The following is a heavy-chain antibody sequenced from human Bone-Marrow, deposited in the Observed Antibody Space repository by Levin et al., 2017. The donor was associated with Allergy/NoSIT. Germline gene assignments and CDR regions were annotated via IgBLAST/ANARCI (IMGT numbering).Heavy chain of an antibody. V-gene: IGHV3-48*01. Sequence: GESLKISCIDAGFSFSTYSMNWVRQAPGKGLEWISFISTDSRTIYYEDSVKGRFTISRDNAKNALYLQMNSLRVEDTGLCYCARDNPYGSSWYYLDYWGQGTLVTVSS. CDR2: ISTDSRTI. J-gene: IGHJ4*02. CDR3: ARDNPYGSSWYYLDY. D-gene: IGHD6-13*01. CDR1: GFSFSTYS.